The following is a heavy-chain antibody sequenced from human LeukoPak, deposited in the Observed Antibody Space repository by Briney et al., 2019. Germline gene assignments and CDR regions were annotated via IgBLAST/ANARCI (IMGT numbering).Heavy chain of an antibody. D-gene: IGHD6-19*01. CDR3: ARDYSSGWYNWFDP. Sequence: GGSLRLSCAASGFTFDEYGMRWVRQAPGKGLEWVSAINWNGVSIGYADSVKGRFTISRDNAKNSLYLQMNSLRVEDTALYHCARDYSSGWYNWFDPWGQGTLLTVSS. CDR1: GFTFDEYG. V-gene: IGHV3-20*01. CDR2: INWNGVSI. J-gene: IGHJ5*02.